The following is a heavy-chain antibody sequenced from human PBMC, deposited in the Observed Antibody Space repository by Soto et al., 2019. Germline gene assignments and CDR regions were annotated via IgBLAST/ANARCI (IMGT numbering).Heavy chain of an antibody. CDR1: GFSFSIYW. CDR3: VKGGRWLVSDS. Sequence: EVQLVDSGGDLVQPGESLRLSCAASGFSFSIYWMAWVRQAPGKGLEWLASIKHDGTEQYYVESVKGRFTISRDNAKNSLYLQMNSLRVEDTAVYYCVKGGRWLVSDSWGQGTLVTVSS. D-gene: IGHD6-19*01. V-gene: IGHV3-7*03. J-gene: IGHJ4*02. CDR2: IKHDGTEQ.